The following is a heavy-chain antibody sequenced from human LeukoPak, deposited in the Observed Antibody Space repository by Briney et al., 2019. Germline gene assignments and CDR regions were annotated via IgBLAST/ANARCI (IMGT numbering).Heavy chain of an antibody. Sequence: GGSLRLSCAASGFSFSRYAMSWVRQAPGKGLEWVSAISGSGGYTYYADSVKGRFTISRDNSKNTLYLQMNSLRAEDTAVYYCAKNGLVVAAYFDSWGQGTLVTVSS. CDR2: ISGSGGYT. CDR3: AKNGLVVAAYFDS. CDR1: GFSFSRYA. D-gene: IGHD2-15*01. V-gene: IGHV3-23*01. J-gene: IGHJ4*02.